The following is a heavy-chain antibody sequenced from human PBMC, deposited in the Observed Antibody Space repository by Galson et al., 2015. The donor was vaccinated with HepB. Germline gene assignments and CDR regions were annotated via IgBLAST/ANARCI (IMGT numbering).Heavy chain of an antibody. Sequence: LSLTCTVSGGSISSSSYYWGWIRQPPGKGLEWIGSIYYSGSTYYNPSLKSRVTISVDTSKNQFSLKLSSVTAADTAVYYCASRYDRSGYYYWGLPNNNNRNHALDYWGQGTLVTVSS. CDR1: GGSISSSSYY. J-gene: IGHJ4*02. D-gene: IGHD3-22*01. V-gene: IGHV4-39*01. CDR2: IYYSGST. CDR3: ASRYDRSGYYYWGLPNNNNRNHALDY.